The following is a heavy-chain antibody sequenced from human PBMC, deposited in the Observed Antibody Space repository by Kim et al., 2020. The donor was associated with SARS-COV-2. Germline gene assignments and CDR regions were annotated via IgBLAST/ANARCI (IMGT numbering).Heavy chain of an antibody. CDR1: GGSFSGYY. CDR3: AGIRVPPIFGVVASIYNW. CDR2: INHSGST. Sequence: SETLSLTCAVYGGSFSGYYWSWIRQPPGKGLDWIWEINHSGSTNYNPALKSRVTISVDTSKNQSSLKLSSLTAADTAVYYCAGIRVPPIFGVVASIYNW. V-gene: IGHV4-34*01. D-gene: IGHD3-3*01. J-gene: IGHJ5*01.